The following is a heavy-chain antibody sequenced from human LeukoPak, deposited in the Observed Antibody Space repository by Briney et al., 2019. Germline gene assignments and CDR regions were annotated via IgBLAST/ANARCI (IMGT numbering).Heavy chain of an antibody. CDR3: AREFRYDSSGYLPD. Sequence: PSETLSLTCTVSGGSISSYYWSWIRQPAGRGLEWIGRIYTSGSTNYNPSLKSRVTMSVGTSKNQFSLKLSSVTAADTAVYYCAREFRYDSSGYLPDWGQGTLVTVSS. CDR2: IYTSGST. V-gene: IGHV4-4*07. D-gene: IGHD3-22*01. J-gene: IGHJ4*02. CDR1: GGSISSYY.